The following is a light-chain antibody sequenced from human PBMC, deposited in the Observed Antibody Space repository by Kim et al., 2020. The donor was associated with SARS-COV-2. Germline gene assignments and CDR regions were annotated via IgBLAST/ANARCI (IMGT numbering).Light chain of an antibody. CDR1: SSNIGSNS. CDR3: ATWDNSLYWV. Sequence: QSVLTQPPSVSAAPGQKVTISCSGSSSNIGSNSVAWYQQVPGTAPKLLIYENDKRPSGIPERFSASKSGTSATLGITGLQTGDEADYYCATWDNSLYWVFGGGTKLTVL. CDR2: END. J-gene: IGLJ3*02. V-gene: IGLV1-51*01.